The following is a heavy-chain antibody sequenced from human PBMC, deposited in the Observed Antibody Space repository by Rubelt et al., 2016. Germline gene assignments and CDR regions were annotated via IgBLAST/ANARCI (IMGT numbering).Heavy chain of an antibody. J-gene: IGHJ3*02. CDR1: GFTFSNYG. Sequence: QVQLVESGGGVVQPGRSLRLSCAASGFTFSNYGMHWVRQAPGKGLEWVAVISYDGSNKYYADSVKGRFTISRDNSKNTLYLQMNSLRAEDAAVYHCAKKGHGGKPTDAFDIWGQGTMVTVSS. D-gene: IGHD4-23*01. V-gene: IGHV3-30*18. CDR3: AKKGHGGKPTDAFDI. CDR2: ISYDGSNK.